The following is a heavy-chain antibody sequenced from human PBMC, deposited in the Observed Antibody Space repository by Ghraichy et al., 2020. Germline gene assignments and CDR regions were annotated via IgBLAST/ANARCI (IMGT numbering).Heavy chain of an antibody. CDR2: VNSNSGDT. CDR3: ASRDSSDWYGDAFDI. D-gene: IGHD6-19*01. V-gene: IGHV1-8*01. Sequence: ASVKVSCKASGYTFSSHDISWVRQATGQGLEWMGWVNSNSGDTGYAQKFQGRVSMTRDTSINTAYLELRSLKSEDTAMYYCASRDSSDWYGDAFDIWGQGTVVTVSS. CDR1: GYTFSSHD. J-gene: IGHJ3*02.